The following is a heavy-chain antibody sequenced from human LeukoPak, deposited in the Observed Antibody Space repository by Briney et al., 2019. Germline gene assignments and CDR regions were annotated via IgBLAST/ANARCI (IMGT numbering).Heavy chain of an antibody. CDR1: GGSIGSSY. CDR2: IYTSGST. CDR3: ARVTESYGSGRRHNYYYYYMDV. D-gene: IGHD3-10*01. J-gene: IGHJ6*03. Sequence: SETLSLTCTVSGGSIGSSYWSWIRQPAGKGLEWIGHIYTSGSTNYNPSLQSRVTMSVDTSKNQFSLKLSSVTAADTAVYYCARVTESYGSGRRHNYYYYYMDVWGKGTTVTISS. V-gene: IGHV4-4*07.